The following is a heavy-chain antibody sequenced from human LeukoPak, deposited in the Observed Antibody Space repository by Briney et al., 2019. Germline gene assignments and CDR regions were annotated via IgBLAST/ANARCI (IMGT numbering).Heavy chain of an antibody. CDR3: AREYSTSSEGDYFDY. Sequence: SETLSLTCTVSGASITTYYWTWIPQPPGKRLEWIGYIYHSGSTNYNPSLKSRVTISLDTSRNQFSLRLSSVTAADTAVYFCAREYSTSSEGDYFDYWGQGSLVTVSS. CDR2: IYHSGST. D-gene: IGHD6-6*01. J-gene: IGHJ4*02. V-gene: IGHV4-59*01. CDR1: GASITTYY.